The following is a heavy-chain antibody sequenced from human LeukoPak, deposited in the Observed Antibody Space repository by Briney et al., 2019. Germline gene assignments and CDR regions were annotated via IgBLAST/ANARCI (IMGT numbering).Heavy chain of an antibody. CDR2: ISSSGSTI. Sequence: GGSLRLSCAASGFTFSDYYMSWIRQAPGKGLEWVSYISSSGSTIYYADSVKGRFTISRDNAKNSLYLQVNSLRAEDTAVYYCARGGGFGYSYGSGDGMDVWGQGTTVTVSS. D-gene: IGHD5-18*01. CDR1: GFTFSDYY. V-gene: IGHV3-11*01. J-gene: IGHJ6*02. CDR3: ARGGGFGYSYGSGDGMDV.